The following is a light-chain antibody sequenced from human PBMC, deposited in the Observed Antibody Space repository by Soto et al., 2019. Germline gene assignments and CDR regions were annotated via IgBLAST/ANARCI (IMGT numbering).Light chain of an antibody. J-gene: IGLJ1*01. CDR1: SRDVGGYNY. V-gene: IGLV2-14*01. CDR3: SSYTSSSTLYV. CDR2: DVS. Sequence: QCVLTQPASVSGAPGQSVTISCTGTSRDVGGYNYVSWYQQHPGKAPKLMIYDVSNRPSGVSNRFSGSKSGNTASLTISGLQAEDEADYYCSSYTSSSTLYVFGTGTKVTVL.